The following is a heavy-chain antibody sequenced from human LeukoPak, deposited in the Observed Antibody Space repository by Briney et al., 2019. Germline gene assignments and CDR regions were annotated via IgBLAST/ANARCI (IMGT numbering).Heavy chain of an antibody. CDR2: IYTSGVT. Sequence: SETLSLTCAVSGYSISSGYYWGWIRQPPGKGLEWIGRIYTSGVTDYNPSLKSRVTMSVDTSKNQFSLNLSSVTAADTAVYYCARGGDSGYDYWGQGILVTVSS. CDR3: ARGGDSGYDY. CDR1: GYSISSGYY. D-gene: IGHD5-12*01. J-gene: IGHJ4*02. V-gene: IGHV4-38-2*01.